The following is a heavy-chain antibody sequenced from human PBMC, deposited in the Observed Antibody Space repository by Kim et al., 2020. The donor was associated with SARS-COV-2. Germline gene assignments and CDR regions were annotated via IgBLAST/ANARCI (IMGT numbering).Heavy chain of an antibody. CDR2: INSDGSST. Sequence: GGSLRLSCAASGFTFSSYWMHWARQIPEKGLVWVSRINSDGSSTTYADSVKGRFTISRDNAKNTLYLQMNSLRAEDTAVYYCARGYGLGVWGQGALVTVSS. V-gene: IGHV3-74*01. D-gene: IGHD2-15*01. J-gene: IGHJ4*02. CDR1: GFTFSSYW. CDR3: ARGYGLGV.